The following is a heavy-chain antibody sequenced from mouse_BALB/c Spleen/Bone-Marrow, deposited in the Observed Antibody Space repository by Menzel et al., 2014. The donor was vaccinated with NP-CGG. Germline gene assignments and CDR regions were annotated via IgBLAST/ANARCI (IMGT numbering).Heavy chain of an antibody. J-gene: IGHJ4*01. CDR2: IDPANGNT. CDR3: AGGWLPSYAMDY. D-gene: IGHD2-2*01. Sequence: VQLQQSGAELVKPGASVKLSCTASGSNITDTYMHWVKQRPEQGLEWIGRIDPANGNTKYDQKFQGKATITADTSSNTAYLQRSSLTSEDTAVYYCAGGWLPSYAMDYWGQGPSVTVSS. CDR1: GSNITDTY. V-gene: IGHV14-3*02.